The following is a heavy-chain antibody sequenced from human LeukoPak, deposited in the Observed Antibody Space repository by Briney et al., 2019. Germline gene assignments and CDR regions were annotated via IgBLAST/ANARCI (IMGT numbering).Heavy chain of an antibody. CDR3: AYSSGLDY. V-gene: IGHV3-48*04. CDR2: ISSSGSTI. D-gene: IGHD6-19*01. Sequence: GMSLGLSCAATGFTFPTYGMHWVRQAPGKGLEWVSYISSSGSTIYYADSVKGRFTISRDNAKNSLYLQMNSLRAEDTAVYYCAYSSGLDYWGQGTLVTVSS. J-gene: IGHJ4*02. CDR1: GFTFPTYG.